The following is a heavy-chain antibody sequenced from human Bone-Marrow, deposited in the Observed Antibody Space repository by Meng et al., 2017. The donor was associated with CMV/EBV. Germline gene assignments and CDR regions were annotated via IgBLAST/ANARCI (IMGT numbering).Heavy chain of an antibody. Sequence: SETLSLTCTVSGGSISSYYWSWIRQPPGKGLEWIGYIYYSGSTNYNPSLKSRVTISVDTSKNQFSLQLSSVAAADTGVYYCARLGGGYDWGIWCDPWGQGTLVTVSS. D-gene: IGHD5-12*01. CDR2: IYYSGST. J-gene: IGHJ5*02. CDR3: ARLGGGYDWGIWCDP. V-gene: IGHV4-59*01. CDR1: GGSISSYY.